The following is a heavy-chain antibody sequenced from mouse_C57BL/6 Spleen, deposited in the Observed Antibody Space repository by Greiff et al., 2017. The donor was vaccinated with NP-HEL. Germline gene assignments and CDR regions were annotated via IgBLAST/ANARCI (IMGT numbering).Heavy chain of an antibody. CDR1: GYTFTSYW. CDR2: IDPSDSYT. J-gene: IGHJ2*01. V-gene: IGHV1-59*01. CDR3: ARGGYGYDD. Sequence: QVQLQQPGAELVRPGTSVKLSCKASGYTFTSYWMHWVKQRPGQGLEWIGVIDPSDSYTNYNQKFKGKATLTVDTSSSTAYMQLSSLTSEDSAVYYCARGGYGYDDWGQGTTLTVSS. D-gene: IGHD2-2*01.